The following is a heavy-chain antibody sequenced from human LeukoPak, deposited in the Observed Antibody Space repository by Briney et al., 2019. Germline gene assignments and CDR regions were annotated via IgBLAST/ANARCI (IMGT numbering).Heavy chain of an antibody. CDR1: GFTFSSYA. D-gene: IGHD2/OR15-2a*01. V-gene: IGHV3-23*01. Sequence: GGSLRLPCAASGFTFSSYAMSWVRQAPGKGLEWVSAISGSGGSTYYADSVKGRFTISRDNSKNTLYLQMNSLRAEDTAVYYCAKDHTSMSTWDYWGQGTLVTVSS. CDR3: AKDHTSMSTWDY. J-gene: IGHJ4*02. CDR2: ISGSGGST.